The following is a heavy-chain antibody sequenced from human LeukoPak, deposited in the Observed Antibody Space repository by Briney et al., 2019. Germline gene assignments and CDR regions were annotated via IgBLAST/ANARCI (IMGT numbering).Heavy chain of an antibody. J-gene: IGHJ4*02. CDR2: ISRSGSTI. CDR3: AKDIVGGGDDY. D-gene: IGHD2-21*02. Sequence: GGSLRLSCAASGFTFSSYGMSWIRQAPGKGLEWVSYISRSGSTIYYADSVKGRFTISRDNAKNSIYLQMNSLRVEDTAVYYCAKDIVGGGDDYWGQGTLVIVSS. CDR1: GFTFSSYG. V-gene: IGHV3-48*04.